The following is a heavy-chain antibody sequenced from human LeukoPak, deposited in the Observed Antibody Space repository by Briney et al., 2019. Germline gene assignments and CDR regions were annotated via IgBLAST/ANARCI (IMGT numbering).Heavy chain of an antibody. CDR2: IKEDGGRT. CDR1: GFTFSSDW. V-gene: IGHV3-7*01. Sequence: AGGSLRLSCVASGFTFSSDWMTWVRQAPGTGLEWVANIKEDGGRTYYVDSVKGRFTISRDNAKNSLYLQINNLRAEDTVVYFCARPVNRLFLCWVLGTLVTVYS. CDR3: ARPVNRLFLC. D-gene: IGHD2-21*01. J-gene: IGHJ4*02.